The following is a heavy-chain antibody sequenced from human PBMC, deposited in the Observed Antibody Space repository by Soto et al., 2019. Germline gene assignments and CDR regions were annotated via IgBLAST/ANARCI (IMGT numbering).Heavy chain of an antibody. CDR2: ISYDGSNK. CDR3: ARDQTGITTTGGGRIDY. V-gene: IGHV3-30-3*01. D-gene: IGHD6-13*01. CDR1: GFTFSSHA. J-gene: IGHJ4*02. Sequence: QVQLVESGGGAVQPGRSLRLSCAASGFTFSSHAMHWVRQAPGKGLECVAIISYDGSNKYYGDSVRGRLNISRDNSKNTIYLQMNSLRAEDTAVYYCARDQTGITTTGGGRIDYWGQGTLVTVSS.